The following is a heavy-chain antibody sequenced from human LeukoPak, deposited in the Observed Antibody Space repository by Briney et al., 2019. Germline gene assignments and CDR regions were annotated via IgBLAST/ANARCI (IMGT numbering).Heavy chain of an antibody. J-gene: IGHJ3*02. CDR3: AREPRYCSGGSCYLAAFDI. V-gene: IGHV4-59*01. Sequence: SETLSLTRTVSGGSISSYYWSWIRQPPGKGLEWIGYIYYSGSTNYNPSLKSRVTISVDTSKNQFSLKLSSVTAADTAVYYCAREPRYCSGGSCYLAAFDIWGQGTMVTVSS. D-gene: IGHD2-15*01. CDR1: GGSISSYY. CDR2: IYYSGST.